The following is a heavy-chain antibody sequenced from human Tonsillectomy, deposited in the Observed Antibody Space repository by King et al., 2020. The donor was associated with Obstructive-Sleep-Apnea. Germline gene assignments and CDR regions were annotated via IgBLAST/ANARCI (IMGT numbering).Heavy chain of an antibody. J-gene: IGHJ4*02. D-gene: IGHD1-26*01. CDR1: GGSISSYY. CDR2: IYYSGST. V-gene: IGHV4-59*01. CDR3: ARERGGNYYPYYFDY. Sequence: VQLQESGPGLVKPSETLSLTCTVSGGSISSYYWTWIRQPPGKGLEWIGYIYYSGSTNYNPSLKSRVTISVDTSKNQFSLNLNSVTAADTAVYYCARERGGNYYPYYFDYWGQGTLVTVSS.